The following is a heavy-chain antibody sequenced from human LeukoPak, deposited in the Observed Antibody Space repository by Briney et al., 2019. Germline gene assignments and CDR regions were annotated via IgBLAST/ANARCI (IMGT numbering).Heavy chain of an antibody. Sequence: ASVKVSCKASGYTFTSYDISWVRQATGQGLEWMGWMNPNSGNTGYAQKFQGRVTMTRNTSISTAYMELSSLRSEDTAVYYCARVPSSSWYWFDPWGQGTLVTVSS. CDR2: MNPNSGNT. V-gene: IGHV1-8*01. J-gene: IGHJ5*02. D-gene: IGHD6-13*01. CDR1: GYTFTSYD. CDR3: ARVPSSSWYWFDP.